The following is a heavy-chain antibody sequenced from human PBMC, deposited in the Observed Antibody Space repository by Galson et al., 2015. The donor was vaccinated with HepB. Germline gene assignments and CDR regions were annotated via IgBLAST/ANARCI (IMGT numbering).Heavy chain of an antibody. D-gene: IGHD3-16*01. CDR2: ININTGNP. CDR1: GYMFTTYP. Sequence: SVKVSCKASGYMFTTYPMNWVRQAPGQGLKWMGWININTGNPTYAQGFTGRFVFSLDTSVSTAYLQISSLKADDTAVYYCARGGGRGEYDTFDIWGQGTMITGSS. CDR3: ARGGGRGEYDTFDI. V-gene: IGHV7-4-1*02. J-gene: IGHJ3*02.